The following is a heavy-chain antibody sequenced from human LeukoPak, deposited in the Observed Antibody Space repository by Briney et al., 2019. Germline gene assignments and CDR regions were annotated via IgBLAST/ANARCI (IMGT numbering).Heavy chain of an antibody. CDR3: ARDPSLDVGTPDAFDI. J-gene: IGHJ3*02. Sequence: PGGSLRPSCAASGFTVSSNYMSWVRQAPGKGLEWVSVIYSGGSTYYADSVKGRFTISRDNSKNTLYLQMNSLRAEDTAVYYCARDPSLDVGTPDAFDIWGQGTMVTVSS. CDR1: GFTVSSNY. V-gene: IGHV3-53*01. D-gene: IGHD7-27*01. CDR2: IYSGGST.